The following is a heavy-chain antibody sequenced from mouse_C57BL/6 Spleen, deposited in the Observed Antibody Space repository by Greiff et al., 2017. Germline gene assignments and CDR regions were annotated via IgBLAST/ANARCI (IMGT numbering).Heavy chain of an antibody. J-gene: IGHJ4*01. V-gene: IGHV1-26*01. CDR1: GYTFTDYY. CDR3: ARRGHYYAMDY. Sequence: EVQLQQSGPELVKPGASVKISCKASGYTFTDYYMNWVKQSHGKSLEWIGDINPNNGGTSYNQKFKGKATLTVDKSSSTAYMELRSLTSEDSAVYYCARRGHYYAMDYWGQGTSVTVSS. CDR2: INPNNGGT.